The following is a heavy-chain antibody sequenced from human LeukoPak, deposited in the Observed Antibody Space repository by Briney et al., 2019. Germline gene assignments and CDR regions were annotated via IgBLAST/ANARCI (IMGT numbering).Heavy chain of an antibody. Sequence: ASVKVSCKASGGTFTSYGISWVRQAPGQGLEWMGWISAYNGNTNYAQKLQGRVTMTTDTSTSTAYMELRSLRSDDTAVYYCARDLYEADYDFWSGYYNWWFDPWGQGTLVTVSS. CDR1: GGTFTSYG. CDR2: ISAYNGNT. V-gene: IGHV1-18*01. J-gene: IGHJ5*02. D-gene: IGHD3-3*01. CDR3: ARDLYEADYDFWSGYYNWWFDP.